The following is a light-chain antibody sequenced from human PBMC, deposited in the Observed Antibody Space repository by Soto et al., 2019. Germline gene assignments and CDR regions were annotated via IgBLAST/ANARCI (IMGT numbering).Light chain of an antibody. CDR2: SNN. CDR1: SSNIGSNT. J-gene: IGLJ1*01. CDR3: AAWDDSLNVYV. V-gene: IGLV1-44*01. Sequence: QSVLTQPPSASGTPGQRVTISCSGSSSNIGSNTVNWYQQLPGTAPKLLIYSNNQRPSGVPDRFSGSQSGTSASLALSGRQSDDEAYYYGAAWDDSLNVYVFGTGTRVTVL.